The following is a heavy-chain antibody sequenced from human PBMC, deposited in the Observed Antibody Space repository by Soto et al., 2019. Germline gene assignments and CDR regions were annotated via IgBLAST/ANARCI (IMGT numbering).Heavy chain of an antibody. J-gene: IGHJ6*02. CDR1: GGSISSYY. CDR3: ARDQAYYDFWSGPLSSYGMDV. CDR2: IYYSGST. V-gene: IGHV4-59*01. Sequence: SETLSLTCTVSGGSISSYYGSWIRQPPGKGLEWIGYIYYSGSTNYNPSLKSRVTISVDTSKNQFSLKLSSVTAADTAVYYCARDQAYYDFWSGPLSSYGMDVWGQGTTVTVSS. D-gene: IGHD3-3*01.